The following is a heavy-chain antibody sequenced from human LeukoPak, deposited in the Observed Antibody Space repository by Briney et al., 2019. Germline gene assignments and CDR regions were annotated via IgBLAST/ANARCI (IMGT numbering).Heavy chain of an antibody. Sequence: PSETLSLTCAVYSGSFSGYYWSWIRQPPGKGLEWIGEINHSGSTNYNPSLKSRVTISVDTSKNQFSLKLSSVTAADTAVYYCASIMADYWGQGTLVTVSS. J-gene: IGHJ4*02. D-gene: IGHD3-16*01. CDR1: SGSFSGYY. CDR2: INHSGST. V-gene: IGHV4-34*01. CDR3: ASIMADY.